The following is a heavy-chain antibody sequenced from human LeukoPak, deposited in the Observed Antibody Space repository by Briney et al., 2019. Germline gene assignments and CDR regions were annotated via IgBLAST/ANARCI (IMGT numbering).Heavy chain of an antibody. CDR3: ARERYYDSSGYSYYYYGMDV. Sequence: SVNVSCKASGGTFSSYAISWVRQAPGQGLEWMGRIIPILGIANYAQKFQGRVTINADKSKSTAYMELSSLRSEDTAVYYCARERYYDSSGYSYYYYGMDVWGQGTTVTVSS. CDR1: GGTFSSYA. J-gene: IGHJ6*02. D-gene: IGHD3-22*01. CDR2: IIPILGIA. V-gene: IGHV1-69*04.